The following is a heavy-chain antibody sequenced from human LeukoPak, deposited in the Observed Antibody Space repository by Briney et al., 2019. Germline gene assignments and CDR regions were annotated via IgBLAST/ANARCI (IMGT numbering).Heavy chain of an antibody. J-gene: IGHJ1*01. Sequence: SVKVSCKASGGTFSSYAISWVRQAPGQGLEWMGRIIPIFGTANYAQKFQGRVTITTDESTSTAYMELSSLRSEDTPVYYCARAYGDPEVYFQHWGHGTLVTVSS. CDR3: ARAYGDPEVYFQH. D-gene: IGHD4-17*01. CDR1: GGTFSSYA. CDR2: IIPIFGTA. V-gene: IGHV1-69*05.